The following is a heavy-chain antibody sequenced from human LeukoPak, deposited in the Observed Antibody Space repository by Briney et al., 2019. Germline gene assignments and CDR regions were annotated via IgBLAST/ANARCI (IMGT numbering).Heavy chain of an antibody. D-gene: IGHD5-18*01. CDR3: ARVRDTAMALDY. V-gene: IGHV1-46*01. J-gene: IGHJ4*02. CDR1: GYIFTNFY. Sequence: ASVKVSCKASGYIFTNFYLHWVRQAPGQGLEWMALINPSGGNIRYAQKFQGRVTITADKSTSTAYMELSSLRSEDTAVYYCARVRDTAMALDYWGQGTLVTVSS. CDR2: INPSGGNI.